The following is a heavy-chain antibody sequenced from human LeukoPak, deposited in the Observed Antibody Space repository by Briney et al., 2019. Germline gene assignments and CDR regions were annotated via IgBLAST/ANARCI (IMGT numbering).Heavy chain of an antibody. V-gene: IGHV3-48*03. Sequence: GGSLRLSCAASGFTFSGYEMNWVRQAPGKGLEWVSYISRSGTIISYADSVKGRFTISRDNAKNSLYLQMNSLRAEDTAVYYCARERDDYYFDYWGQGTLVTVFS. CDR3: ARERDDYYFDY. D-gene: IGHD3-3*01. CDR2: ISRSGTII. CDR1: GFTFSGYE. J-gene: IGHJ4*02.